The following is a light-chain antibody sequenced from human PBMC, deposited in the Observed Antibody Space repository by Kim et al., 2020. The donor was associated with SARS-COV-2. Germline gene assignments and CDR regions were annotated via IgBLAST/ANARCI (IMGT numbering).Light chain of an antibody. CDR3: SSYTSSTTLV. J-gene: IGLJ2*01. CDR1: SSDVGTYNS. V-gene: IGLV2-14*03. Sequence: QSALTQPASVSGSPGQSITISCTGTSSDVGTYNSVSWYQQHPGNAPKIMIYDVSNRPSGVSNRFSGSKSGNTAPLTISGLQAEDEADYYCSSYTSSTTLVFGGGTQLTVL. CDR2: DVS.